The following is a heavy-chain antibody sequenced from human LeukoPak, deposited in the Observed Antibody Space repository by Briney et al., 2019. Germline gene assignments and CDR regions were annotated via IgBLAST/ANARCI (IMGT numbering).Heavy chain of an antibody. D-gene: IGHD6-13*01. Sequence: PSETLSLTCAVSGGSISSGGYSWSWIRQPPGKGLEWIGYIYHSGSTYYNPSLKSRVTISVDRSKNQFSLKLSSVTAADTAVYCCARGLSQQLVSYWFDPWGQGTLVTVSS. V-gene: IGHV4-30-2*01. CDR1: GGSISSGGYS. CDR3: ARGLSQQLVSYWFDP. CDR2: IYHSGST. J-gene: IGHJ5*02.